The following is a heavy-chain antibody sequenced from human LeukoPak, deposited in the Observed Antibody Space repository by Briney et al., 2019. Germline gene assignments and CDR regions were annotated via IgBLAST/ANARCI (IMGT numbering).Heavy chain of an antibody. Sequence: AGGSLRLSCAASGFTFSSYGMHWVRQAPGKGLEWVAVIWYDGNNKYYGDSVKGRFTISRDNSKNTLYLQMNSLRAEDTAVYYCAKDRASYYDILTGYYKGPLDYWGQGTLVTVSS. V-gene: IGHV3-33*06. CDR3: AKDRASYYDILTGYYKGPLDY. CDR2: IWYDGNNK. D-gene: IGHD3-9*01. J-gene: IGHJ4*02. CDR1: GFTFSSYG.